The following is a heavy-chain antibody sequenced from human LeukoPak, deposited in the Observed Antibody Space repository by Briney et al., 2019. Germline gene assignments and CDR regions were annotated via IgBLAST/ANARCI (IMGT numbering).Heavy chain of an antibody. J-gene: IGHJ6*02. CDR2: VYYSGST. CDR1: GGSISSYY. CDR3: ARLFDYGSGRGGMDV. Sequence: PSETLSLTRTVSGGSISSYYWSWIRQPPGKGLEWIASVYYSGSTYYSTSLKSRVTISVDTSKNQFSLKLSSVTAADTAVYYCARLFDYGSGRGGMDVWGQGTTVSVSS. V-gene: IGHV4-39*01. D-gene: IGHD3-10*01.